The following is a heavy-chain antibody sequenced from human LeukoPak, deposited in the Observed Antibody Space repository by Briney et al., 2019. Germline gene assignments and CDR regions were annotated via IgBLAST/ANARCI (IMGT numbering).Heavy chain of an antibody. D-gene: IGHD3-10*01. Sequence: GGSLRLSCAASGFTFSSYNMNWVRQAPGKGLEWISFIKSNGAFTYYTDSVKGRFTISRDNAKSSLYLQMNNLRAEDTAVYYCAREMDSGSYLVYWGQGALVTVSS. CDR1: GFTFSSYN. CDR3: AREMDSGSYLVY. CDR2: IKSNGAFT. V-gene: IGHV3-48*01. J-gene: IGHJ4*02.